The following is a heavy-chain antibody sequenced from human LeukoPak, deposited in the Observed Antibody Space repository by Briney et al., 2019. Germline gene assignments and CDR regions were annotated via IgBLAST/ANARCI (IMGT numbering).Heavy chain of an antibody. Sequence: SETLSLTCAVSGGSISSSSYYWGWIRQPPGKGLEWIGSIYYSGSTYYNPSLKSRVTISVDTSKNQFSLKLSSVTAADTAVYYCARLLLRDYYFDYWGQGTLVTVSS. CDR3: ARLLLRDYYFDY. CDR1: GGSISSSSYY. D-gene: IGHD1-26*01. V-gene: IGHV4-39*01. CDR2: IYYSGST. J-gene: IGHJ4*02.